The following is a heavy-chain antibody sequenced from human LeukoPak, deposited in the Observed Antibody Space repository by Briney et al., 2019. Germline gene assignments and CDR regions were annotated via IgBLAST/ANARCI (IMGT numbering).Heavy chain of an antibody. D-gene: IGHD2-2*01. V-gene: IGHV1-18*04. Sequence: GSSVKVSCQASRYSFTEYYIHWVRRAPGQGLEWMGWISAYNGNTKYAQKFQGRVTMTTDTSTNTAYMEVRSLLSDDTAVYYCARRCSSDWKKSDYYHGMDVWGQGTTVTVSS. CDR3: ARRCSSDWKKSDYYHGMDV. CDR1: RYSFTEYY. J-gene: IGHJ6*02. CDR2: ISAYNGNT.